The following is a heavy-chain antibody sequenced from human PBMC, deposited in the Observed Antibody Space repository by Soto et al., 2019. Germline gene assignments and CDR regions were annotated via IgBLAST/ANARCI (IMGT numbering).Heavy chain of an antibody. V-gene: IGHV3-33*01. CDR3: ARDFYYDSSGYYGHYYGMDV. Sequence: QVQLVESGGGVVQPGRSLRLSCAASGFTFSSYGMHWARQAPGKGLEWVAVIWYDGSNKYYADSVKGRFTISRDNSKNTLYLQMNSLRAEDTAVYYCARDFYYDSSGYYGHYYGMDVWGQGTTVTVSS. J-gene: IGHJ6*02. CDR2: IWYDGSNK. CDR1: GFTFSSYG. D-gene: IGHD3-22*01.